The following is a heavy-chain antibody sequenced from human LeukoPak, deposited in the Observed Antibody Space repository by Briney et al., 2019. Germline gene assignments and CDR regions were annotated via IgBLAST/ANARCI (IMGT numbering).Heavy chain of an antibody. Sequence: HPGGSLRLSCAASGFTFSSNYMTWVRQAPGKGLEWVSVIYKNAITYYSDTVKGRFTISRDNSKNMLYLQMNSLGAEDTAVYYCARSLRVRGVPDYMDVWGKGTTVTISS. V-gene: IGHV3-53*01. CDR3: ARSLRVRGVPDYMDV. CDR1: GFTFSSNY. J-gene: IGHJ6*03. CDR2: IYKNAIT. D-gene: IGHD3-10*01.